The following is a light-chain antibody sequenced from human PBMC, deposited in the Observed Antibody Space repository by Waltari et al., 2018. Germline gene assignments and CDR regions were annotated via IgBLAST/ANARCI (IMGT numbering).Light chain of an antibody. CDR2: DVS. CDR1: SNDIGRYTF. V-gene: IGLV2-23*02. J-gene: IGLJ2*01. Sequence: QSALTQPASVSGSPGQSITVSCLGTSNDIGRYTFVSWFQQHPGRAPKLMIYDVSERPLGVSNRFSGSKSGNTASLTISGLQAEDEADYYCFSYAGSNSFAFGGGTRVTVL. CDR3: FSYAGSNSFA.